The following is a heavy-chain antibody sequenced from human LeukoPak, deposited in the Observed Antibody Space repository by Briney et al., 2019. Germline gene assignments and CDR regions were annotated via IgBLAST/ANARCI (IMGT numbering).Heavy chain of an antibody. J-gene: IGHJ4*02. D-gene: IGHD2-8*01. V-gene: IGHV3-53*01. Sequence: GGSLRLSCDASGFSVTNNYMSWFRLAPGKGLEWVSVLYTGGIRYYAGFVRGRFTISRDDSKNTLYLQMNNLRAEDTAIYYCTKMFTKDNWYGGPDYWGQGTLVTVSS. CDR2: LYTGGIR. CDR1: GFSVTNNY. CDR3: TKMFTKDNWYGGPDY.